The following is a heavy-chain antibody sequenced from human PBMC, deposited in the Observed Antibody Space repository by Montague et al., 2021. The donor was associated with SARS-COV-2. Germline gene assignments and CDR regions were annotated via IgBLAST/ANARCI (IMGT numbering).Heavy chain of an antibody. CDR2: IVHTGRS. Sequence: TLSLTCTVSGTSIRSGCYYWTWIRQHPGKGLEWIGYIVHTGRSYYNPSLETRVNISVDTSNNLFSLRLMSVTAADTAMYFCARVRLVYYLDYWGQGTLVTVSS. J-gene: IGHJ4*02. CDR3: ARVRLVYYLDY. V-gene: IGHV4-31*03. CDR1: GTSIRSGCYY.